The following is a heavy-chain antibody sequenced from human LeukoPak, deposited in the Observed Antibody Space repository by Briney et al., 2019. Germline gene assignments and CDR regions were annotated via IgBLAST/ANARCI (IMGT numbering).Heavy chain of an antibody. CDR1: GFTFVGHG. CDR2: IWYDGSNK. CDR3: ARDRCSGGSCYLDY. J-gene: IGHJ4*02. Sequence: GGSLRLSLAASGFTFVGHGRHWVGQAPGKGLKGGAVIWYDGSNKYYADSVKGRFTISRDNSKNTLYLQMNSLRAEDTAVHYCARDRCSGGSCYLDYWGQGTLVTVSS. V-gene: IGHV3-33*01. D-gene: IGHD2-15*01.